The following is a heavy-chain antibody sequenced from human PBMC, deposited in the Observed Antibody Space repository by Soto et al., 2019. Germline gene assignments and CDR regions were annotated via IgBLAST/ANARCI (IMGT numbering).Heavy chain of an antibody. CDR2: IGTAGDT. J-gene: IGHJ6*02. CDR3: ARVGILTGYYGMDV. V-gene: IGHV3-13*01. D-gene: IGHD3-9*01. CDR1: GFTFSSYD. Sequence: PGGSLRLSCAASGFTFSSYDMHWVRQATGKGLEWVSAIGTAGDTYYPGSVKGRFTISRENAKNSLYLQMNSLRAGDTAVYYCARVGILTGYYGMDVWGQGTTVTVPS.